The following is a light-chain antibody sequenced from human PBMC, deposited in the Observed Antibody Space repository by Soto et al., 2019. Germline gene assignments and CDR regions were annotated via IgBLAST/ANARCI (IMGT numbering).Light chain of an antibody. CDR3: QNFGDSPFT. V-gene: IGKV3-20*01. J-gene: IGKJ3*01. CDR2: GAS. CDR1: EYLSSHY. Sequence: EIVLMQSPDTLSLYPGERATLSCRASEYLSSHYIAWYQHKPGQTPRLLIYGASTRAAGVPDRFSGSWSGTDFTLTINSVEPEDFALYYCQNFGDSPFTFGPGTKVDIK.